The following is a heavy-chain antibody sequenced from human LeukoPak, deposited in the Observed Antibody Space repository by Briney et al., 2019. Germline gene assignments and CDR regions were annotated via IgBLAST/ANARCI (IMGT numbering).Heavy chain of an antibody. CDR2: MNPNSGNT. CDR3: ARDHTTVTTSRPGDY. J-gene: IGHJ4*02. D-gene: IGHD4-17*01. Sequence: GASVKVSCKASGYTFTSYDINWVRQATGQGLEWMGWMNPNSGNTNYAQKLQGRVTMTTDTSTSTAYMELRSLRSDDTAVYYCARDHTTVTTSRPGDYWGQGTLVTVSS. CDR1: GYTFTSYD. V-gene: IGHV1-18*01.